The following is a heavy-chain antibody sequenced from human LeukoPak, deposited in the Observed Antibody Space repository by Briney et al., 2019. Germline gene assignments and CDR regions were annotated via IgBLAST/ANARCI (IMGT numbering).Heavy chain of an antibody. CDR3: AKVLFCSGDNCYFLDC. CDR2: ITDSDTNT. CDR1: GFTFSSYA. J-gene: IGHJ4*02. V-gene: IGHV3-23*01. Sequence: PGGSLRLSCAASGFTFSSYAMSWVRQAPGKGLEWVSAITDSDTNTYYADSVRGRFTISRDNSKNTLYLQMNSLRAEDTAVYYCAKVLFCSGDNCYFLDCWGQGTLVTVSS. D-gene: IGHD2-15*01.